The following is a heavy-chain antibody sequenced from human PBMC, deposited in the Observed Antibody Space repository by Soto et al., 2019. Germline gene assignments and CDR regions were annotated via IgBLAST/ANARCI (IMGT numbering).Heavy chain of an antibody. Sequence: GGSLRLSCAASGFTFSSYWMSWVRQAPGKGLEWVANIKQDGSEKYYVDSVKGRFTISRDNAENSLYLQMNSLRAEDTAVYYCARLRWPGYYDYWGQGTLVTVSS. J-gene: IGHJ4*02. CDR3: ARLRWPGYYDY. CDR2: IKQDGSEK. V-gene: IGHV3-7*05. D-gene: IGHD3-22*01. CDR1: GFTFSSYW.